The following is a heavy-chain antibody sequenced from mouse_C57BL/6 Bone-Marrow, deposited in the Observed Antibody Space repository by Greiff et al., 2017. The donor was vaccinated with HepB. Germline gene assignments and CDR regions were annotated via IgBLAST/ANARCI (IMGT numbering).Heavy chain of an antibody. D-gene: IGHD1-1*01. CDR1: GFSLTSYG. V-gene: IGHV2-6*01. Sequence: KLVESGPGLVAPSQSLSITCTVSGFSLTSYGVDWVRQSPGKGLEWLGVIWGVGSTNYNSALKSRLSISKDNSKSQVFLKMNSLQTDDAAMYYCASSYHYAMDYWGQGTSVTVSS. J-gene: IGHJ4*01. CDR3: ASSYHYAMDY. CDR2: IWGVGST.